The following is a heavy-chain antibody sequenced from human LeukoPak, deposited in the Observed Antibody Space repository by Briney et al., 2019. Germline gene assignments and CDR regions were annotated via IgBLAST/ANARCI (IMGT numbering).Heavy chain of an antibody. Sequence: ASVKVSCKASGYTFTSYGISWVRQAPGQGLEWMGWISAYNGNTNYAQKLQGRVTMTTDTSTSTAYMELRSLRSDDTAVYYCARDTPYYYGSGSHFDYWGQGTLVTVSS. CDR3: ARDTPYYYGSGSHFDY. CDR1: GYTFTSYG. J-gene: IGHJ4*02. V-gene: IGHV1-18*01. CDR2: ISAYNGNT. D-gene: IGHD3-10*01.